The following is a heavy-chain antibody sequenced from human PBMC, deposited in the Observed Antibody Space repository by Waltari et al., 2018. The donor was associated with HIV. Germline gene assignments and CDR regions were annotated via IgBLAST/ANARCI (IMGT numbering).Heavy chain of an antibody. J-gene: IGHJ4*02. CDR2: VYYTGST. Sequence: QLQLQESGPGLVKPSETLSLTCTVSGGSIISNVYYWGWIRQPPGKGLEWIGSVYYTGSTYYNPTLKRRVPISVDTSKNQFYLRLRSVTAADTAVYYCAPRDYGDYQFDYWGRGTLVTVSS. D-gene: IGHD4-17*01. CDR1: GGSIISNVYY. V-gene: IGHV4-39*01. CDR3: APRDYGDYQFDY.